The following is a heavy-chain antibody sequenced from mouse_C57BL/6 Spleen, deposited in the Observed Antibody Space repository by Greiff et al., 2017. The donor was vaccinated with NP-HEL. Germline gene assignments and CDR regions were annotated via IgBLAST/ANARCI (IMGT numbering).Heavy chain of an antibody. D-gene: IGHD2-4*01. CDR2: IYPGSGST. V-gene: IGHV1-55*01. Sequence: QVQLQQPGAELVKPGASVKMSCKASGYTFTSYWITWVKQRPGQGLEWIGDIYPGSGSTNYNEKFKSKATLTVDKSSSTAYMQLSSLTSEDSAVYYCARDYGGDFDYWGQGTTLTVSS. J-gene: IGHJ2*01. CDR1: GYTFTSYW. CDR3: ARDYGGDFDY.